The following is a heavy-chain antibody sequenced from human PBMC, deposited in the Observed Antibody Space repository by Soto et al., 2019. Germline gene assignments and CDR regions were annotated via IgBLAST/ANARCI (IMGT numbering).Heavy chain of an antibody. Sequence: QVQLVQSGTEVKKPGASVKVSCKASGYTFNSYGISWVRQAPGQGLEWMGWISPYDDNTNYAQNLQGRVTMTTDTTARTAYMELRSLRADDTAVYYCARGGYYDSSGCRNYHYYGMDAWGQGTTVTVS. CDR1: GYTFNSYG. D-gene: IGHD3-22*01. CDR2: ISPYDDNT. CDR3: ARGGYYDSSGCRNYHYYGMDA. J-gene: IGHJ6*02. V-gene: IGHV1-18*01.